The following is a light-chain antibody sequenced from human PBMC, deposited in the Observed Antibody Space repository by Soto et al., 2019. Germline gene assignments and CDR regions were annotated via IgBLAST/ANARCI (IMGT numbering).Light chain of an antibody. CDR2: QDT. J-gene: IGLJ1*01. CDR3: QAWDSSTLYV. CDR1: ELGDKY. V-gene: IGLV3-1*01. Sequence: SSELTQPPSVSVSPGQTASITCSEDELGDKYASWYQQKPGQSPVLVIYQDTKRPSGIPERFSGSNSGNTATLTISGTQAMDEADHYCQAWDSSTLYVFGTGTKVTVL.